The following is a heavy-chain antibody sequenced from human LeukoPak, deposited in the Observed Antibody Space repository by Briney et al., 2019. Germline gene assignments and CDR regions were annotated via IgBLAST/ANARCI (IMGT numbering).Heavy chain of an antibody. CDR1: GFTFSDYY. CDR2: ISSSSSYT. J-gene: IGHJ4*02. V-gene: IGHV3-11*06. Sequence: GGSLRLSCAASGFTFSDYYMSWIRQAPGKGLEWVSHISSSSSYTNYADSVKGRFTISRDNAKNSLYLQMNSLRAEDTAVYYCARGEREVHGSGTHYWGQGTLVAVSS. CDR3: ARGEREVHGSGTHY. D-gene: IGHD3-10*01.